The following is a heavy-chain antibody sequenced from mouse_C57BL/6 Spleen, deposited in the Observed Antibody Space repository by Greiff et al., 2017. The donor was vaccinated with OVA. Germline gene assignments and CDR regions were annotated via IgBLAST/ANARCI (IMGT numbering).Heavy chain of an antibody. V-gene: IGHV1-82*01. CDR1: GYAFSSSW. CDR2: IYPGDGDT. CDR3: ARGCSYLDG. J-gene: IGHJ2*01. Sequence: QVQLQQSGPELVKPGASVKISCKASGYAFSSSWMNWVKQRPGQGLEWIGRIYPGDGDTNYNGKFKGKATLTADKSSSTAYMQLSSLTSADSAVYFCARGCSYLDGWGQGTTLTVSS.